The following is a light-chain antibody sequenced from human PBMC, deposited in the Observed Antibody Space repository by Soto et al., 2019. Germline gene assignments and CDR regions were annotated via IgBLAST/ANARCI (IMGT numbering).Light chain of an antibody. CDR1: QSVSSSY. CDR2: GAS. CDR3: QQYGSSPLT. Sequence: EIVLPQSPGTLSLSPGARAPLSCRASQSVSSSYLAWYQQKPGQAPRLLIYGASSRATGIPDRFSGSGSGTDFTLTVSRLEPEEFAVYYCQQYGSSPLTVGGGTKVDI. J-gene: IGKJ4*01. V-gene: IGKV3-20*01.